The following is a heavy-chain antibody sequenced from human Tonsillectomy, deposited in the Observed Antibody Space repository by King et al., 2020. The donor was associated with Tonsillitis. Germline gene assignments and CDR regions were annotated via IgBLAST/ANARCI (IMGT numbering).Heavy chain of an antibody. CDR2: IYPGDSDT. D-gene: IGHD5-12*01. J-gene: IGHJ4*02. Sequence: VQLVESGAEVKKPGESLKISCTGSGYSFTSQWIGWVRQMPGQGLEWMGIIYPGDSDTRYSPSFQGQVTISADKSISTAYLQWSSLKASDTAMYYCARQRGYSAYGPGYWGQGTLVTVSS. CDR1: GYSFTSQW. CDR3: ARQRGYSAYGPGY. V-gene: IGHV5-51*01.